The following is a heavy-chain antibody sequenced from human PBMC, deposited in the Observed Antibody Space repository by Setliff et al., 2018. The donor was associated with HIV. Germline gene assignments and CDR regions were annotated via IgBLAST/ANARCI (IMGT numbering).Heavy chain of an antibody. J-gene: IGHJ6*03. Sequence: GGSLRLSCTASGFTFGDYAMNWVRQAPGKGLEWVGFIRGKVYGGTTDYAASVKGRFTISRDDSKSIAYLQMNSLKTEDTAVYYCTRVSREVRGVIYYYYMDVWGKGTTVTVSS. V-gene: IGHV3-49*04. D-gene: IGHD3-10*01. CDR1: GFTFGDYA. CDR3: TRVSREVRGVIYYYYMDV. CDR2: IRGKVYGGTT.